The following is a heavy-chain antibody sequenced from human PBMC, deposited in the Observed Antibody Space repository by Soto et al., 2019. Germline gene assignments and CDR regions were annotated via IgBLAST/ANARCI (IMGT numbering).Heavy chain of an antibody. CDR3: AIAVSGPTAIAY. CDR1: GVTISSYW. J-gene: IGHJ4*02. D-gene: IGHD6-19*01. Sequence: EVQLVESGVGLVQPGESLRLSCVASGVTISSYWMHWVRRAPGKGLVWVSRINGDGSSTNYADSVKGRFTISRDNAKNTLYLQMNTLRAEDTAVYYCAIAVSGPTAIAYWGQGYQVTVSS. CDR2: INGDGSST. V-gene: IGHV3-74*01.